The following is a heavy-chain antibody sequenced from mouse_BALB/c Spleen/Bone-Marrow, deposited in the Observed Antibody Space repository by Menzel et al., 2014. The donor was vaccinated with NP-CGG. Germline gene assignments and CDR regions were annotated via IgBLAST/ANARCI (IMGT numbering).Heavy chain of an antibody. CDR2: ISRGSCDT. J-gene: IGHJ4*01. CDR1: GNTFRNFW. D-gene: IGHD6-5*01. V-gene: IGHV5-17*01. Sequence: EVHLEESGRGLVKPGGSGKISCKASGNTFRNFWMHWVRQGPGKGLEWVAYISRGSCDTYYAHTLKGRSTLSGDNSYNYYADSIQDRNANSTVTANKSSILPITDLLCVASDMYSFSNIGRSVDYTVDYWGQGTSLTVSS. CDR3: SSILPITDLLCVASDMYSFSNIGRSVDYTVDY.